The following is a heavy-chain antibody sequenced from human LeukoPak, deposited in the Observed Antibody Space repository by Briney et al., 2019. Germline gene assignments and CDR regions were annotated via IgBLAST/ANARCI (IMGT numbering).Heavy chain of an antibody. V-gene: IGHV3-23*01. D-gene: IGHD3-10*01. CDR2: ITGSGDGT. J-gene: IGHJ4*02. CDR1: GFTFSSYT. Sequence: AGGSLRLSCAASGFTFSSYTMMWVRQAPGKRLEWVSSITGSGDGTYYADSVRGRFTISRDNSKNTLYLQVNSLRAEDTAVYFCVKGFVHPTYYFEYWGQGTLVTVSS. CDR3: VKGFVHPTYYFEY.